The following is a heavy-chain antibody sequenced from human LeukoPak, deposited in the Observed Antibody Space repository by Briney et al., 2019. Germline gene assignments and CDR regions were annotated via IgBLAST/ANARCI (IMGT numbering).Heavy chain of an antibody. CDR3: ARHSSSSAANFDY. V-gene: IGHV4-39*01. D-gene: IGHD6-6*01. J-gene: IGHJ4*02. Sequence: SETLSLTCTVSGGSISSSSYYWGWIRQPPGKGLGWIGSIYYSGSTYYNPSLKSRVTISVDTSKNQFSLRLTSVTAADTAVYYCARHSSSSAANFDYWGQGTLVTVSS. CDR1: GGSISSSSYY. CDR2: IYYSGST.